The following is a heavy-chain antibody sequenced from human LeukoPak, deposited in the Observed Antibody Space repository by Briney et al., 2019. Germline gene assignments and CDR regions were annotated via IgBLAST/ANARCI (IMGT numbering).Heavy chain of an antibody. J-gene: IGHJ5*02. Sequence: GGSLRLSCAASGFTFSSYSMDWVRQAPGKGLEWVSSISSSSSYIYYADSVKGRFTISRDNAKNSLYLQMNSLRAEDTAVYYCVRDDDPHYYDSSGYYNWFDPWGQGTLVTVSS. CDR2: ISSSSSYI. CDR1: GFTFSSYS. V-gene: IGHV3-21*01. CDR3: VRDDDPHYYDSSGYYNWFDP. D-gene: IGHD3-22*01.